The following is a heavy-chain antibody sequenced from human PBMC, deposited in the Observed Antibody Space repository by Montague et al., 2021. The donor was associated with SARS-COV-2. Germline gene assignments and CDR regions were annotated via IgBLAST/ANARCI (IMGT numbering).Heavy chain of an antibody. CDR1: GGSLSTYS. CDR3: ARLGDGVVPSPILGVGPYYSYYYMDF. J-gene: IGHJ6*03. CDR2: IYHGGST. D-gene: IGHD3-10*01. V-gene: IGHV4-34*01. Sequence: SETLSPTCAVHGGSLSTYSWNWIRQHPGKGLGWIGEIYHGGSTNYNPSLKSRVTFSADTSKNQFSLKLTSVAAADTAVYYCARLGDGVVPSPILGVGPYYSYYYMDFWGKGTTVTVSS.